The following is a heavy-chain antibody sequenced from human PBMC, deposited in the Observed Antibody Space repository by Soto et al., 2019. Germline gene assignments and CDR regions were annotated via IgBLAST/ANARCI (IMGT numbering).Heavy chain of an antibody. CDR3: ARGAAGELMVYASSMDV. CDR2: ISYDGSNK. CDR1: GFTFSSYA. J-gene: IGHJ6*02. D-gene: IGHD2-8*01. V-gene: IGHV3-30-3*01. Sequence: QVQLVESGGGVVQPGRSLRLSCAASGFTFSSYAMHWVRQAPGKGLEWVAVISYDGSNKYYADSVKGRFTISRDNSKNTLYLQMNSLRAEDTAVYYCARGAAGELMVYASSMDVWGQGTTVTVSS.